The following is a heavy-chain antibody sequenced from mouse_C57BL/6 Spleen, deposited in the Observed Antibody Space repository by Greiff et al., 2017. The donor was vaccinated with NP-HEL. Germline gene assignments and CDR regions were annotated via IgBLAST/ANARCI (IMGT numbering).Heavy chain of an antibody. J-gene: IGHJ1*03. V-gene: IGHV1-50*01. CDR1: GYTFTSYW. CDR3: ARKENWEGYWYFDV. Sequence: QVQLQQPGAELVKPGASVKLSCKASGYTFTSYWMQWVKQRPGQGLEWIGEIDPSDSYTNYNQKFKGKATLTVDTSSSTAYMQLSSLTSEDSAVYYCARKENWEGYWYFDVWGTGTTVTVSS. D-gene: IGHD4-1*01. CDR2: IDPSDSYT.